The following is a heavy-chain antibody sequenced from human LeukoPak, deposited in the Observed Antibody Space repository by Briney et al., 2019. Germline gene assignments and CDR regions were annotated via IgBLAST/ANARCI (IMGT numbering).Heavy chain of an antibody. CDR2: IRYDGSNK. CDR3: ARVARVGESSWYSLGYYYYYMDV. Sequence: GGSLRLSCAASGFTFSSYGMHWVRQAPGKGLEWVAFIRYDGSNKYYADSVKGRFTISRDNSKNTLYLQMNSLRADDTAVYYCARVARVGESSWYSLGYYYYYMDVWGKGTTVTVSS. CDR1: GFTFSSYG. J-gene: IGHJ6*03. D-gene: IGHD6-13*01. V-gene: IGHV3-30*02.